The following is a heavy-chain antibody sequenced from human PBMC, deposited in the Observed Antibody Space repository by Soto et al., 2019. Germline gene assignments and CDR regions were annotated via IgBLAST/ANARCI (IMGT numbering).Heavy chain of an antibody. V-gene: IGHV1-18*01. CDR1: GYAFTTSG. D-gene: IGHD1-26*01. CDR3: ARQGSWPYYYYGLDV. Sequence: QVQLVQSGPEVRKPRASVKVSCEASGYAFTTSGISWVRQVPGQGIEWMGWISTYNGDTNSAQNFQGRVLMTADTSTGTAYMELMSLKSDDTAVYYCARQGSWPYYYYGLDVWGQATIVTVSS. CDR2: ISTYNGDT. J-gene: IGHJ6*02.